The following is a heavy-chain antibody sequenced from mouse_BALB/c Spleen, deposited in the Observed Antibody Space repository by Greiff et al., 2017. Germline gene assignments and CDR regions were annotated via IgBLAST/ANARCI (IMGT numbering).Heavy chain of an antibody. J-gene: IGHJ2*01. CDR3: ARGGYSTYYFDG. V-gene: IGHV1S126*01. CDR2: IDPSDSET. D-gene: IGHD2-3*01. Sequence: QVQLQQSGPQLVRPGASVKISCKASGYSFTSYWMHWVKQRPGQGLEWIGMIDPSDSETRLNQKFKDKATLTVDKSSSTACMQLSSPTSEDSAVYYCARGGYSTYYFDGWGQGTTLTVSS. CDR1: GYSFTSYW.